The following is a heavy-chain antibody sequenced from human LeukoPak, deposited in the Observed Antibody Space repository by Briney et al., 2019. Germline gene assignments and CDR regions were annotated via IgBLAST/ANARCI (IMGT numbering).Heavy chain of an antibody. Sequence: GGSLRLSCAASGFTFDDYGMTWVRQTPGKGLEWVSGINWNGGSTGYADSVKGRFTISRDNAKNSLYLQMNSLRAEDTAVYYCARGYCSSTSCYAGIGNWFDPWGQGTLVTVSP. J-gene: IGHJ5*02. V-gene: IGHV3-20*04. CDR3: ARGYCSSTSCYAGIGNWFDP. D-gene: IGHD2-2*01. CDR2: INWNGGST. CDR1: GFTFDDYG.